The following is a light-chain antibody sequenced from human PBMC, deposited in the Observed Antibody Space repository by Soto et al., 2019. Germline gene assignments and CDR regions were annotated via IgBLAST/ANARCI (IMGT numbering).Light chain of an antibody. CDR2: EVS. CDR1: SSDVGGYNY. Sequence: QSVLTQPASVSGSPGQSITISCTGTSSDVGGYNYVSWYQQHPGKAPKLMIYEVSNRPSGVSNRFSGSKSGNTASLTISGLQAEDEADYYCCSYAGSYRVFGTGTKVTVL. CDR3: CSYAGSYRV. V-gene: IGLV2-14*01. J-gene: IGLJ1*01.